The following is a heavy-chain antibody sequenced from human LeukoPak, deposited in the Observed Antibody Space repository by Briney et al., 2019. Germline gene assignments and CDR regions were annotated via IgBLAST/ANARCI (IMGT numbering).Heavy chain of an antibody. Sequence: PGGSLRLSCAASGFTFSTYAIHWVRQAPGKGLEWVAVISYDGSNKYYADSVKGRFTISRDNSKNTLYLQMNSPRAEDTAVYYCARAPLYCSGGSCSGGNCFDLWGQGTLVTVSS. CDR1: GFTFSTYA. D-gene: IGHD2-15*01. J-gene: IGHJ5*02. CDR2: ISYDGSNK. V-gene: IGHV3-30-3*01. CDR3: ARAPLYCSGGSCSGGNCFDL.